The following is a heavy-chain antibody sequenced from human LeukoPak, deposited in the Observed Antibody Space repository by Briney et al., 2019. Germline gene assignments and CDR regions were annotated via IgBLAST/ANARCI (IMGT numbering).Heavy chain of an antibody. V-gene: IGHV3-49*03. J-gene: IGHJ4*02. D-gene: IGHD5-24*01. CDR2: LRSKAYGGTA. CDR1: GFTFGDYA. CDR3: SRVEMATIRVDD. Sequence: GGSLRLSCTASGFTFGDYAMTWFRQAPGKGLEWVGFLRSKAYGGTAEYAASVKGRFTISRDDSKSIAYLQMKSLKTEDTAVYYCSRVEMATIRVDDWGQGTLVTVSS.